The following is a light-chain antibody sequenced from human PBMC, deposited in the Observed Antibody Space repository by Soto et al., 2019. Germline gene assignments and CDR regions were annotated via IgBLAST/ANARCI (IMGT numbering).Light chain of an antibody. Sequence: QSVLTQPASVSGSPGQSITISCTGTSSDVGSYNLVSWYQQHPGKAPKLMIYEGSKRPSGVSNRFSGSKSGNTASLTISGIQAEDEADYYCCSYAGSSTYVFGTGTNVTVL. CDR3: CSYAGSSTYV. J-gene: IGLJ1*01. CDR2: EGS. V-gene: IGLV2-23*01. CDR1: SSDVGSYNL.